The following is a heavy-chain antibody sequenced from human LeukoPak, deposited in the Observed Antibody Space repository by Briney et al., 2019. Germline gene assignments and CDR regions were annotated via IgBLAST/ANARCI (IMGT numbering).Heavy chain of an antibody. D-gene: IGHD6-13*01. CDR1: GFTFSSYA. CDR2: ISSNGGST. Sequence: GGSLRLSCAASGFTFSSYAMHWVRQAPGKGLEYVSAISSNGGSTYYANSVKGRFTISRDNSKNTLYLQMGSLRAEDMAVYYCARDHRPDSSSWYDPDYWGQGTLVTVSS. V-gene: IGHV3-64*01. J-gene: IGHJ4*02. CDR3: ARDHRPDSSSWYDPDY.